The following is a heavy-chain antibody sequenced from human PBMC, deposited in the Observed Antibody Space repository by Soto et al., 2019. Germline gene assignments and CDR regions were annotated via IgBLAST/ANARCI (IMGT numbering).Heavy chain of an antibody. CDR1: GYTFTSDY. CDR3: ARDRVPAATSASYYYYGMDV. D-gene: IGHD2-2*01. Sequence: ASVKVSCKASGYTFTSDYMHWVRQAPGQGLEWMGIINPSGGSTSYAQKFQGRVTMTRDTSTSTVYMELSSLRSEDTAVYYCARDRVPAATSASYYYYGMDVWGQGTTVTVSS. V-gene: IGHV1-46*01. J-gene: IGHJ6*02. CDR2: INPSGGST.